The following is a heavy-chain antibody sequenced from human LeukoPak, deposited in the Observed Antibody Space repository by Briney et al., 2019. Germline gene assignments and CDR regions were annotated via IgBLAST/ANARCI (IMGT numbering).Heavy chain of an antibody. V-gene: IGHV3-7*01. CDR2: IKQDGSEK. Sequence: GGSLRLSCAASGFTFSSYWMSWVRQAPGKGLEWVANIKQDGSEKYYVDSVKGRFTFSRDNAKSSLYLQMNSLRAEDTAVYYCARGIGAYCGGDCYPPYAFDIWGQGTMVTVS. D-gene: IGHD2-21*02. J-gene: IGHJ3*02. CDR3: ARGIGAYCGGDCYPPYAFDI. CDR1: GFTFSSYW.